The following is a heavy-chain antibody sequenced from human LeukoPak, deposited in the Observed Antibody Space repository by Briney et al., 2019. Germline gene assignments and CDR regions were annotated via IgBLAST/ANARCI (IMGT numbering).Heavy chain of an antibody. D-gene: IGHD1-20*01. CDR1: GGSISSSSYY. CDR2: FHDSGST. Sequence: PSETLSLTCSVSGGSISSSSYYWGWIRQPPGKGLEGIGTFHDSGSTYYNPSLKILVTISVNMSKNQFSLKLISVTAADTAVYSCARLYRKTYKWTDQPDYWGQGTLVTVSS. CDR3: ARLYRKTYKWTDQPDY. V-gene: IGHV4-39*07. J-gene: IGHJ4*02.